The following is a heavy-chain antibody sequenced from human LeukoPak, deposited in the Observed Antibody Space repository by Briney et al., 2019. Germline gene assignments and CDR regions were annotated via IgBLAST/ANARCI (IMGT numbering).Heavy chain of an antibody. D-gene: IGHD3-10*01. Sequence: PGGSLRLSCAASGFDLSTYEMNWVRQAPGKGLEWIADITISGHTKNYADSVKGRFTISRDNARTSLYLQMNSLRVEDTGVYYCAKLDLLRSGGDSWGQGTLVTVSS. CDR2: ITISGHTK. J-gene: IGHJ4*02. CDR3: AKLDLLRSGGDS. V-gene: IGHV3-48*03. CDR1: GFDLSTYE.